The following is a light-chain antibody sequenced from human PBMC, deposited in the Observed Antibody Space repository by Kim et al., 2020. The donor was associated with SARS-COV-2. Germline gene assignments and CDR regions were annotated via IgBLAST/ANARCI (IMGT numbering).Light chain of an antibody. Sequence: GKTVSISCTRSGGNIAVNDVQWYQQRRGSSPSTVIYEDNQRPSRVPDRLAGSSDSSSNSASLTISGLKTEDEADYYCQSYDGSRGVFGGGTQLTVL. CDR2: EDN. V-gene: IGLV6-57*01. J-gene: IGLJ3*02. CDR3: QSYDGSRGV. CDR1: GGNIAVND.